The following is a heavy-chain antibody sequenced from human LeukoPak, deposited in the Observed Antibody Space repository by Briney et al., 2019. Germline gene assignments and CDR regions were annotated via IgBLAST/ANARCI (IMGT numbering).Heavy chain of an antibody. V-gene: IGHV4-34*01. CDR3: ARGSMTTVTLLNNWFDP. CDR1: GGFFSGYY. J-gene: IGHJ5*02. CDR2: INHSVST. Sequence: SETLSLTCAVYGGFFSGYYWSWIRQPPGKGLEWIGEINHSVSTNNNPSLKSRVTISADTFKNQFSLKLSSVTAADTAVYYCARGSMTTVTLLNNWFDPWGQGTLVTVSS. D-gene: IGHD4-17*01.